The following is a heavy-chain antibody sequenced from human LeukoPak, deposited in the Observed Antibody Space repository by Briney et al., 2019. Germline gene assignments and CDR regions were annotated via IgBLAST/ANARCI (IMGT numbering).Heavy chain of an antibody. J-gene: IGHJ6*03. Sequence: SETLSLTRTVPGGSISSSSYYCGWIRQPPGKGLEWIGSIYYSGSTYYKPSLKIRVTISVDTSKNQFSLKLSSVTAADTAVYYCARDRPRLRGYSYGYYYYMDVWGKGTTVTVSS. CDR3: ARDRPRLRGYSYGYYYYMDV. CDR1: GGSISSSSYY. D-gene: IGHD5-18*01. V-gene: IGHV4-39*07. CDR2: IYYSGST.